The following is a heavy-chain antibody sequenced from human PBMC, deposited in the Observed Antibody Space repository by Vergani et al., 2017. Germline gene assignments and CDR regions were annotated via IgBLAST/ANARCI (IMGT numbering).Heavy chain of an antibody. Sequence: QVQLVESGGGVVQRGGSLSLSCATSGFTLSNYDMQWIRQGPGKGLEFVAFIQFDGSNQYYADSVKGRFTLSRDFSKNTLYLQMNSLRTDDTATYSWAKHFRGWGIDYWGQGTQVIVSS. D-gene: IGHD3-16*01. CDR3: AKHFRGWGIDY. V-gene: IGHV3-30*02. CDR2: IQFDGSNQ. J-gene: IGHJ4*02. CDR1: GFTLSNYD.